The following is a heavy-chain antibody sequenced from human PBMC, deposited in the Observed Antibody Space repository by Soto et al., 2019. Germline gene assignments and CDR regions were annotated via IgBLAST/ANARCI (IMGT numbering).Heavy chain of an antibody. Sequence: ASVKVSCKASGGTFSSYAISWVRQAPGQGLEWMGGIIPIFGTANYAQKFQGRVTITADESTSTAYMELSSLRSEDTAVYYCARGGYSYGLPLDYFDYWGQGTLVTVSS. D-gene: IGHD5-18*01. V-gene: IGHV1-69*13. CDR1: GGTFSSYA. J-gene: IGHJ4*02. CDR2: IIPIFGTA. CDR3: ARGGYSYGLPLDYFDY.